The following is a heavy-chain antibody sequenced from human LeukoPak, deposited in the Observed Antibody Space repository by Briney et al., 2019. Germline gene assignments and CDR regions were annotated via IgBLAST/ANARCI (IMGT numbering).Heavy chain of an antibody. J-gene: IGHJ4*02. CDR2: ISSSSSTI. D-gene: IGHD4-11*01. V-gene: IGHV3-48*01. Sequence: GGSLRLSCAASGFTFGPYTMNWVRQAPGKGLEWVSYISSSSSTIYYADSVKGRFTISRDNAKNSLYLQMNSLRAEDTAVYYCARGRSNNYFDYWGQGTLVTVSS. CDR1: GFTFGPYT. CDR3: ARGRSNNYFDY.